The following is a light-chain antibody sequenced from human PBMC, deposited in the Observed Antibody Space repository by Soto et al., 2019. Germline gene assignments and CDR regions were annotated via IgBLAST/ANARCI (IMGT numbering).Light chain of an antibody. Sequence: AIQLTQSPSSLSASVRDRVTITCRASQGIKNDLGWYQQKPGEAPKLLIYAASSLHTGVPSRFSGSGSGTDFTLTVSSLQPEDFATYYCLQDYSYPHTFGQGTRLEIK. CDR3: LQDYSYPHT. CDR1: QGIKND. V-gene: IGKV1-6*01. CDR2: AAS. J-gene: IGKJ5*01.